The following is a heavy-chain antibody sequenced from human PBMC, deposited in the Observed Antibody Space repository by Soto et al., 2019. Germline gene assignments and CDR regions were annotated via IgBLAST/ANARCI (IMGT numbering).Heavy chain of an antibody. CDR1: GFTFDDYS. CDR3: AKAKWELSYNSDY. V-gene: IGHV3-9*01. Sequence: EGQLVASGGGLVQPGRSLRLSCAASGFTFDDYSMHWVRQAPGKGLELVSVISWNSGNIGYAESVKGRVTISRDNAKNSLYLQMNSLRAKDTALYDCAKAKWELSYNSDYWGQGALVTVSS. D-gene: IGHD1-26*01. CDR2: ISWNSGNI. J-gene: IGHJ4*02.